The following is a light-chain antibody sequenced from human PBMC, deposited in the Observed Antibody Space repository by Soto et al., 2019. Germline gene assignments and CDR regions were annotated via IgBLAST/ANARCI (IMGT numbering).Light chain of an antibody. CDR3: QEYNSAPFT. CDR2: AAS. V-gene: IGKV1-27*01. J-gene: IGKJ3*01. Sequence: DIQMTQSPSSLSASVGDRVAITCRASQGISNSLAWYQQKPGKVPKLLIYAASTLQSGVPSRFSGSGSGTDFTLTISSLQTEDVATYYCQEYNSAPFTFGPGTKVDIK. CDR1: QGISNS.